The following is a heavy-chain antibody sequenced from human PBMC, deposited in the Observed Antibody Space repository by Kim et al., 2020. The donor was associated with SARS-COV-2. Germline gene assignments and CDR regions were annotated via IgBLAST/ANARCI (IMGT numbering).Heavy chain of an antibody. CDR2: IYYSGST. Sequence: SETLSLTCTVSGGSISSSSYYWGWIRQPPGKGLEWIGSIYYSGSTYYNPSLKSRVTISVDTSKNQFSLKLSSVTAADTAVYYCARLPSKILGYYYDSSGYYPTSDYWGQGTLVTVSS. J-gene: IGHJ4*02. D-gene: IGHD3-22*01. V-gene: IGHV4-39*01. CDR3: ARLPSKILGYYYDSSGYYPTSDY. CDR1: GGSISSSSYY.